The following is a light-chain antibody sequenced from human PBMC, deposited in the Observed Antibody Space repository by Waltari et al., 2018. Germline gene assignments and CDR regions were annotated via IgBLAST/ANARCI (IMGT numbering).Light chain of an antibody. CDR3: QAGSSWPPALT. V-gene: IGKV3-11*01. CDR2: DAS. Sequence: EIVLTQSPVTVSLSPGDRATLTCRASHNINTYLAWYQQKPGQAPRLLIYDASNRARGVPARISGSGSGTDFALTISSLEAEDSAVYYCQAGSSWPPALTFGGGSKVEIK. CDR1: HNINTY. J-gene: IGKJ4*01.